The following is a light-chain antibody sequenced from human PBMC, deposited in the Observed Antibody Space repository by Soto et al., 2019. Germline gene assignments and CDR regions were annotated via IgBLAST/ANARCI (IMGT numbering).Light chain of an antibody. J-gene: IGLJ3*02. CDR2: VNT. CDR1: SSNIGSGYD. Sequence: QSVLPQPPSGSGAPGQRVTVTCSGNSSNIGSGYDVHWYRQLSGSPPRLLISVNTNRPSGVPDRVSGSKSGASASLVIAGLQADDEGTYYCQSYDSRLSAGVFGGGTKLTVL. V-gene: IGLV1-40*01. CDR3: QSYDSRLSAGV.